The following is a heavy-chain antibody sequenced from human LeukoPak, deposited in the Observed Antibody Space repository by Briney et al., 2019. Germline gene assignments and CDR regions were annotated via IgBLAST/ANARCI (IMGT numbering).Heavy chain of an antibody. D-gene: IGHD3-22*01. V-gene: IGHV4-34*01. CDR3: ARGRLYYYDSSGYYPTFDY. J-gene: IGHJ4*02. Sequence: SETLSLTCAVYGGSFSGYYWSWIRQPPGKGLEWIGEISHSGSTNYNPSLKSRVTISVDTSKNQFSLKLSSVTAADTAVYYCARGRLYYYDSSGYYPTFDYWGQGTLVTVSS. CDR1: GGSFSGYY. CDR2: ISHSGST.